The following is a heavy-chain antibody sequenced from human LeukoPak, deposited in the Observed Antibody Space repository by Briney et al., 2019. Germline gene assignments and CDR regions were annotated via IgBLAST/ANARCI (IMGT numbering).Heavy chain of an antibody. CDR1: GFTFSSYE. Sequence: PGGSLRLSCAASGFTFSSYEMNWVRQAPGKGLEWVSYISSSGSTIYYADSVKGRFTISRDNAKNSLYLQMNSLRAEDTAVYYCARDRYYGSGSSPLGYWGQGTLVTVSS. D-gene: IGHD3-10*01. CDR2: ISSSGSTI. CDR3: ARDRYYGSGSSPLGY. V-gene: IGHV3-48*03. J-gene: IGHJ4*02.